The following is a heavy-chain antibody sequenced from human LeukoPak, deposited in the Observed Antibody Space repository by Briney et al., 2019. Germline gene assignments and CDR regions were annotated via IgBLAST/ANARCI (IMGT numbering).Heavy chain of an antibody. D-gene: IGHD3-22*01. CDR2: IKQDGSKK. J-gene: IGHJ4*02. Sequence: GSLRLSCAASGFTFSSYWMTWVRQAPGKGLEWVANIKQDGSKKNYVDSVKGRFTISRDNAKNSLYLQMNSLRAEDTAVYYCATPLDYYDSSGYHQGGDWGQGTLVTVSS. V-gene: IGHV3-7*03. CDR1: GFTFSSYW. CDR3: ATPLDYYDSSGYHQGGD.